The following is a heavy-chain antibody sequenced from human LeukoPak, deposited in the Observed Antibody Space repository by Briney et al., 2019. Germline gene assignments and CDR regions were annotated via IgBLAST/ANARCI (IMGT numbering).Heavy chain of an antibody. D-gene: IGHD3-22*01. CDR3: AKSTHSSGYHLLDY. Sequence: GGSLRPSCEASGFTFSNYAMSWVRQAPGKGLQWVSTISGSGGSTYYADSVKGRFTISRDNSKNTLYLQVNSLRAEDTAVYYCAKSTHSSGYHLLDYWGQGTQVTVSS. J-gene: IGHJ4*02. CDR2: ISGSGGST. CDR1: GFTFSNYA. V-gene: IGHV3-23*01.